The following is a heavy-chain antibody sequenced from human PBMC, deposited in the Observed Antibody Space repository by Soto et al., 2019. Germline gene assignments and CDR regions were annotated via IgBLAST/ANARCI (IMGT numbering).Heavy chain of an antibody. CDR3: ARGPHLNSSSWSRAEYFQH. J-gene: IGHJ1*01. Sequence: SGPTLVNPTQTLTLTCTFSGFSLSTSGVGVGWIRQPPGKALEWLALIYWDDDKRYSPSLKSRLTITKDTSKNQVVLTMTNMDPVDTATYYCARGPHLNSSSWSRAEYFQHWGQGTLVTVSS. V-gene: IGHV2-5*02. CDR1: GFSLSTSGVG. D-gene: IGHD6-13*01. CDR2: IYWDDDK.